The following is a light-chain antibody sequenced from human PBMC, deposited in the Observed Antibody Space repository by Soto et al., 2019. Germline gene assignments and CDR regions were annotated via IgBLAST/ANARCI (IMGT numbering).Light chain of an antibody. CDR2: DVS. Sequence: QSALTQPASVSGSPGQSITISCTGTSSDVGGYNYVSWYQQHPGKAPKFMIYDVSNRPSGVSNRFSGSKSGNTASLTISGLQAVDEADYYCCSYTTSNTRQIVFGTGTKVT. CDR3: CSYTTSNTRQIV. J-gene: IGLJ1*01. CDR1: SSDVGGYNY. V-gene: IGLV2-14*01.